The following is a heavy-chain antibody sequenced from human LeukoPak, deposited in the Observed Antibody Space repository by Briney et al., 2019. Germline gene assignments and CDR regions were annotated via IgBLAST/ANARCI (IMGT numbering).Heavy chain of an antibody. Sequence: SETLSLTCTVSGGSISSYYWSWIRQPPGKGLEWIGYIYYSGSTNYSPSLKSRVTISVDTSKNQFSLKLSSVTAADTAVYYCARIACSGGSCYKGTDMDVWGQGTTVTVSS. CDR2: IYYSGST. CDR1: GGSISSYY. J-gene: IGHJ6*02. V-gene: IGHV4-59*01. D-gene: IGHD2-15*01. CDR3: ARIACSGGSCYKGTDMDV.